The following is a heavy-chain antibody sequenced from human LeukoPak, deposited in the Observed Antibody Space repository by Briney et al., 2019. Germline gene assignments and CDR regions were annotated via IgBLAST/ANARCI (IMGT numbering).Heavy chain of an antibody. CDR2: ISSNGGST. Sequence: SCKASGYTFTGYYMHWVRQAPGKGLEYVSAISSNGGSTYYADSVKGRFTISRDNSKNKLYLQMNSLTAEDTAVYYCARGEGDYYFDYWGQGTLVTVSS. CDR1: GYTFTGYY. D-gene: IGHD2-21*02. J-gene: IGHJ4*02. V-gene: IGHV3-64*04. CDR3: ARGEGDYYFDY.